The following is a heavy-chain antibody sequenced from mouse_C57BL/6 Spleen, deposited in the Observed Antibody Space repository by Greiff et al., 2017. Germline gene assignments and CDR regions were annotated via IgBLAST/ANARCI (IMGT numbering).Heavy chain of an antibody. Sequence: QVQLQQPGAELVMPGASVKLSCKASGYTFTSYWMHWVKQRPGQGLEWIGEIDPSDSYTNYNQKFKGKSTLTVDKSSSTAYMQLSSLTSEDSAVYYCARYEAGTGYFDVWGTGTTVTVSS. CDR3: ARYEAGTGYFDV. J-gene: IGHJ1*03. CDR2: IDPSDSYT. CDR1: GYTFTSYW. V-gene: IGHV1-69*01. D-gene: IGHD3-3*01.